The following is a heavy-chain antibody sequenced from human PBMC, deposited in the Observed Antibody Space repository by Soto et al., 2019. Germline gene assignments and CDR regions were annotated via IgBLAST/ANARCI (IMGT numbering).Heavy chain of an antibody. D-gene: IGHD3-3*01. CDR2: IWYDGSDK. CDR1: GFTSRTFA. J-gene: IGHJ4*02. V-gene: IGHV3-33*01. CDR3: ARGGGNFDFWSAYFIDY. Sequence: GGSLRLSCAASGFTSRTFAMHWVRRPPGKGLEWVTTIWYDGSDKYYADSVKGRFTISRDNSKNTLYLHVNSLVAEDTAVYYCARGGGNFDFWSAYFIDYWGQGTLVTVSS.